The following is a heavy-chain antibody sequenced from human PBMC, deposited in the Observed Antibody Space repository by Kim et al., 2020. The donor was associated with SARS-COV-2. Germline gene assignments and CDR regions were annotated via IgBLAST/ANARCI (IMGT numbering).Heavy chain of an antibody. Sequence: SVKVSCKASGGTFSSYAISWVRQAPGQGLEWMGGIIPIFGTANYAQKFQGRVTITADESTSTAYMELSSLRSEYTAVYYCARAGEQQLVLGWFDPWGQGTLVTVSS. CDR2: IIPIFGTA. CDR1: GGTFSSYA. CDR3: ARAGEQQLVLGWFDP. V-gene: IGHV1-69*13. D-gene: IGHD6-13*01. J-gene: IGHJ5*02.